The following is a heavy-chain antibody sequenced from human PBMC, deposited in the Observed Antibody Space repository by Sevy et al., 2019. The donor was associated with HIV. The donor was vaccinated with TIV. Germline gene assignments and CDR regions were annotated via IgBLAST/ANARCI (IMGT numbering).Heavy chain of an antibody. CDR3: ARGRGCSGGSCYSRWEYYYYYMDV. V-gene: IGHV1-18*04. D-gene: IGHD2-15*01. CDR2: ISAYNGNT. J-gene: IGHJ6*03. CDR1: GYTFTSYG. Sequence: ASMKVSCKASGYTFTSYGISWVRQAPGQGLEWMGWISAYNGNTNYAQKLQGRVTMTTDTSTSTAYMELRSLRSDDTAMYYCARGRGCSGGSCYSRWEYYYYYMDVWGKGTTVTVSS.